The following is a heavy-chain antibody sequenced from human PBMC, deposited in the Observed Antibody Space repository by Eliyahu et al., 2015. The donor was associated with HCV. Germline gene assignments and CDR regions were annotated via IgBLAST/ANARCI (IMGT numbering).Heavy chain of an antibody. J-gene: IGHJ5*02. Sequence: QVQLQQSGPGLVKPSQTLSLTCXISGDSVSSNSXAWNWIRQSPSXGLEWLGRTYYRSKWYNDYAVSVKSRITINPDTSKNQFSLQLNSVTPEDTAVYYCARAPYYRLSYYDILTGLGWFDPWGQGTLVTVSS. CDR3: ARAPYYRLSYYDILTGLGWFDP. D-gene: IGHD3-9*01. CDR1: GDSVSSNSXA. CDR2: TYYRSKWYN. V-gene: IGHV6-1*01.